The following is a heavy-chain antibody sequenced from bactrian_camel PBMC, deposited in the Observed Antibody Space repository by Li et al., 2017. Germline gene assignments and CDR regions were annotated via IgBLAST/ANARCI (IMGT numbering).Heavy chain of an antibody. CDR2: IATGSGYT. CDR3: AARGPYCYTKLSVRDFTY. V-gene: IGHV3S1*01. J-gene: IGHJ6*01. CDR1: GYTYNRNC. D-gene: IGHD2*01. Sequence: HVQLVESGGGSVQAGGSLRLSCAASGYTYNRNCMAWFRQAPGKEREGVARIATGSGYTYYADSVKGRFTISQDNAKNTVYLQMNSLKPEDTAMYYCAARGPYCYTKLSVRDFTYWGQGTQVTVS.